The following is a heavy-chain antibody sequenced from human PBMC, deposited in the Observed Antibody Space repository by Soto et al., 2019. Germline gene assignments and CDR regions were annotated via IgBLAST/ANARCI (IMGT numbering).Heavy chain of an antibody. CDR1: RFTFSLSA. CDR3: AKGPTIFGVVVTFQYYYGMDV. V-gene: IGHV3-23*01. J-gene: IGHJ6*02. CDR2: ISASGATT. D-gene: IGHD3-3*01. Sequence: GGSLRLSCAASRFTFSLSAMSWVRQPPGKGLVWFSAISASGATTYYADSVKGRFTISRDNSKNTLDLQMNSLRVEDTAVYYCAKGPTIFGVVVTFQYYYGMDVWGQGTTVTVSS.